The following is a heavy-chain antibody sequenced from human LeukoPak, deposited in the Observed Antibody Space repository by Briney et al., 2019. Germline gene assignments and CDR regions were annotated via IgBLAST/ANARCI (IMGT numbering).Heavy chain of an antibody. Sequence: GGSLRLSCAASGFTFTNFWMIWVRQAPGKGLQWVANINEDGSVNYYVGSVEGRLNISRDKAKNSVYLQMNSLRGEDTGVYYWASSKYSSSSSWGQGTLVT. J-gene: IGHJ4*02. V-gene: IGHV3-7*01. D-gene: IGHD4-11*01. CDR3: ASSKYSSSSS. CDR2: INEDGSVN. CDR1: GFTFTNFW.